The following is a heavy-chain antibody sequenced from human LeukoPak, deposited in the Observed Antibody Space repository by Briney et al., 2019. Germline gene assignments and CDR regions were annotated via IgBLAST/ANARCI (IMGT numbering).Heavy chain of an antibody. CDR3: ARRATRPGYYYMDV. D-gene: IGHD1-26*01. CDR2: ISSSSSYI. J-gene: IGHJ6*03. V-gene: IGHV3-21*01. Sequence: PGGSLRLSCAASGFTFSSYSMNWVRQAPGKGLEWVSSISSSSSYIYYVETVKGRFTISRDNARNSLYLQMNSLRAEDTAVYYCARRATRPGYYYMDVWGKGTTVTISS. CDR1: GFTFSSYS.